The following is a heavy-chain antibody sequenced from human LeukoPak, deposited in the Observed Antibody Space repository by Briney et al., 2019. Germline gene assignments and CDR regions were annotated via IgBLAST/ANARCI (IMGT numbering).Heavy chain of an antibody. D-gene: IGHD3-16*01. CDR1: GFSFSTYA. V-gene: IGHV3-23*01. CDR3: AKSEGAKIEY. Sequence: GGSLRLSCAASGFSFSTYAMSWVRQAPGKGLEWVSGVNGNGGSTSYADSVKGRFTISRDNSKNTLHLQMNSLRAEDTAIYYCAKSEGAKIEYWGPGILVTVSS. J-gene: IGHJ4*02. CDR2: VNGNGGST.